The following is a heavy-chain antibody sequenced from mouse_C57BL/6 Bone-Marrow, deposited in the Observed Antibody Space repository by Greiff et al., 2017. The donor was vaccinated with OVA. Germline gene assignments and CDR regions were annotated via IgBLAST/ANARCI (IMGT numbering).Heavy chain of an antibody. CDR2: LWRGGST. Sequence: QVKLQQSGPGLVQPSQSLSITCSVSGFSLTSCGVHWVRQSPGKGLEWLGVLWRGGSTDYNAAFMSRLSITKNNSKSQVFFKMNILQVDDTAIYYSAKNKRGVPYAMDYWGQGTSVTVSS. J-gene: IGHJ4*01. CDR1: GFSLTSCG. CDR3: AKNKRGVPYAMDY. V-gene: IGHV2-5*01.